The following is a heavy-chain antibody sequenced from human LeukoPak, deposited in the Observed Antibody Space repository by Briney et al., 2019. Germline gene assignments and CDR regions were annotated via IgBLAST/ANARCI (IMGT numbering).Heavy chain of an antibody. CDR2: ISTYNGNA. J-gene: IGHJ4*02. CDR1: GYTFTSYD. V-gene: IGHV1-18*01. CDR3: ARIGDDYGDPFDH. D-gene: IGHD4-17*01. Sequence: ASVKVSCKASGYTFTSYDISWVRQAPGQGLEWMGWISTYNGNANYAQKLQGRVTMTTDTSTSTAYMELRSLRSDDTAVYYCARIGDDYGDPFDHWGQGTLVTVSS.